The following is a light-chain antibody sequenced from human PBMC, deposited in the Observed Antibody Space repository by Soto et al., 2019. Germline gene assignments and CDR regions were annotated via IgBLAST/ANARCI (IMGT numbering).Light chain of an antibody. CDR2: DAS. CDR3: QQYGNFPLT. CDR1: QGVSNY. J-gene: IGKJ4*01. Sequence: DIQMTQSPSSLSASVGDRVTVSCQASQGVSNYLNWYQQKPGKAPKLLIFDASNLEAGVPSRFSGSGSGTDFTFTISSLQPEDIATYYCQQYGNFPLTFGGGTKVDIK. V-gene: IGKV1-33*01.